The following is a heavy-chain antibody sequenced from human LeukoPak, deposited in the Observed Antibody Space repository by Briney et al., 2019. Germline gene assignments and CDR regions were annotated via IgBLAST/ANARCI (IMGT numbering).Heavy chain of an antibody. Sequence: GGSLRLSCAASGFTFINYWMRWVPQAPGKGLEWGANIYKNGSEKYYVDSVEGRFSISRDNAKNFLSLQMNILRGEDTAVYYCVSALASSSAECWGQGALVTVSS. CDR2: IYKNGSEK. D-gene: IGHD6-6*01. V-gene: IGHV3-7*03. J-gene: IGHJ4*02. CDR3: VSALASSSAEC. CDR1: GFTFINYW.